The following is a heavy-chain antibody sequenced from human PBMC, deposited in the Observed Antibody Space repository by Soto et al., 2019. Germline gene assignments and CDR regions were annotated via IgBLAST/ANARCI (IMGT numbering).Heavy chain of an antibody. CDR3: ARAGRYSSGLRYFDL. Sequence: QTGGSLRLSCAASGFTFSSYDMHWVRQATGKGLEWVSAIGTAGDTYYPGSVKGRFTISRENAKNSLYLQMNSLRAGDTAVYYCARAGRYSSGLRYFDLWGRGTLVTVSS. V-gene: IGHV3-13*01. D-gene: IGHD6-19*01. CDR1: GFTFSSYD. CDR2: IGTAGDT. J-gene: IGHJ2*01.